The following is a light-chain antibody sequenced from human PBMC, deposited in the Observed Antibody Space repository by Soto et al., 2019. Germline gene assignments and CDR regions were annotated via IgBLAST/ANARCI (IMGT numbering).Light chain of an antibody. J-gene: IGLJ2*01. Sequence: QSALTQPPSAYGSPGQSVTLSCTGSSSDVGGYNYVSWYQQYPGKAPKLMIYEVSKRPSGVPDRFSDSKSGNTASLTVSGLQADDEADYYCSSYSGTNNLLFGGGTKLTVL. CDR2: EVS. CDR1: SSDVGGYNY. CDR3: SSYSGTNNLL. V-gene: IGLV2-8*01.